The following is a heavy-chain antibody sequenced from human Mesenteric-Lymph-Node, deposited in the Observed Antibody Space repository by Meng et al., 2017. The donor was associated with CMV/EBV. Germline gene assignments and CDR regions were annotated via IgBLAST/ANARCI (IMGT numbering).Heavy chain of an antibody. CDR2: IPYDETNK. J-gene: IGHJ5*02. Sequence: GESLKISCAASGFTFSTFWMSWVRQAPGKGLEWVASIPYDETNKYYADSVKGRFTISRDNSKNMLFLQMSSLRGEDTAVYYCATDPHEFWSGKNWFEPWGQGTLVTVSS. CDR1: GFTFSTFW. CDR3: ATDPHEFWSGKNWFEP. V-gene: IGHV3-30*02. D-gene: IGHD3-3*01.